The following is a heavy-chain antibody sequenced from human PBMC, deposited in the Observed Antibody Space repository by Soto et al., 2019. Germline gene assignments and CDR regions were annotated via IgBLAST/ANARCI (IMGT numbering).Heavy chain of an antibody. J-gene: IGHJ5*02. CDR3: ASAIFGVVPWFDP. V-gene: IGHV3-21*01. D-gene: IGHD3-3*01. CDR1: GFTFSSYS. Sequence: KAGGSLRLSCAASGFTFSSYSMNWVRQAPGKGLEWVSSISSSSSYIYYADSVKGRFTISRDNAKNSLYLQMNSLRAEDTAVYYCASAIFGVVPWFDPWGQGTLVTVSS. CDR2: ISSSSSYI.